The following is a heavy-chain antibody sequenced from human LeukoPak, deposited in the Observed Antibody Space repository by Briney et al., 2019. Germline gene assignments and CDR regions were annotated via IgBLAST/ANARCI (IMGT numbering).Heavy chain of an antibody. V-gene: IGHV1-46*01. Sequence: GASVKVSCKASGYTFTSYYMHWVRQAPGQGLEWMGIINPSGGSTSYAQKFQGRVTMTRDTSTSTVYMELSSLRSEDTAVYYCARYGAYDSSGYYHAFDIWGQGTMVTVSS. CDR1: GYTFTSYY. CDR2: INPSGGST. CDR3: ARYGAYDSSGYYHAFDI. J-gene: IGHJ3*02. D-gene: IGHD3-22*01.